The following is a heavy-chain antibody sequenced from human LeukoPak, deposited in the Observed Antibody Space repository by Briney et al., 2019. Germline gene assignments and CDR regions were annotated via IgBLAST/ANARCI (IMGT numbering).Heavy chain of an antibody. Sequence: PGGSLRLSCAASGFTFSGYAMHWVRQAPGKGLEWVAVIPYDGSNDYYADSVKGRFTISRDNSKNTLYLQMNSLRAEDTAVYYCATNGPGIAVAGYVDYWGQGTLVTVSS. CDR2: IPYDGSND. V-gene: IGHV3-30-3*01. CDR3: ATNGPGIAVAGYVDY. D-gene: IGHD6-19*01. CDR1: GFTFSGYA. J-gene: IGHJ4*02.